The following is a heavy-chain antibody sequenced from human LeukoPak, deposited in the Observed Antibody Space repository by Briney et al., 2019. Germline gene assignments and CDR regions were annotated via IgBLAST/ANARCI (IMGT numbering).Heavy chain of an antibody. Sequence: GGSLRLSCAASGFTFSSYGMHWVRQAPGKGLEWVAVISYDGSNKYYADSVKGRFTISRDNSKNTLYLQMNSLRAEDTAVYYCAKDCISSQVSAYYYYYGMDVWGQGTTVTVSS. CDR2: ISYDGSNK. J-gene: IGHJ6*02. CDR1: GFTFSSYG. D-gene: IGHD6-6*01. CDR3: AKDCISSQVSAYYYYYGMDV. V-gene: IGHV3-30*18.